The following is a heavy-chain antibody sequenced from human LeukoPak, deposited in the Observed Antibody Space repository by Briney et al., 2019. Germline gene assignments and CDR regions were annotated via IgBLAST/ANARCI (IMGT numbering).Heavy chain of an antibody. CDR3: ARQGGTLTQEFDY. V-gene: IGHV4-59*04. D-gene: IGHD1-26*01. Sequence: PSETLSLTCTVSGDSISGYYWSWIRQPPGKGLEWIGYIYHSGSTYYNPSLKSRVTISVDTSKNQFSLKLTSVTAADTAVYYCARQGGTLTQEFDYWGQGTLVTVSS. CDR2: IYHSGST. CDR1: GDSISGYY. J-gene: IGHJ4*02.